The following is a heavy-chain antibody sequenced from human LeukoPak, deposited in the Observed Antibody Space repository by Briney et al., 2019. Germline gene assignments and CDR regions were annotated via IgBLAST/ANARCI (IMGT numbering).Heavy chain of an antibody. D-gene: IGHD2-21*01. Sequence: SETLSLTCSVSGGYISTSNYYWGWIRQPPGKGLEWVGTIYYSGRTYYNPSLQSRVTISLDTSQNQLSLQVRSVTVVDTAVYYCARFFYCDASLPPYWGQGTLGTVS. J-gene: IGHJ4*02. CDR3: ARFFYCDASLPPY. V-gene: IGHV4-39*01. CDR2: IYYSGRT. CDR1: GGYISTSNYY.